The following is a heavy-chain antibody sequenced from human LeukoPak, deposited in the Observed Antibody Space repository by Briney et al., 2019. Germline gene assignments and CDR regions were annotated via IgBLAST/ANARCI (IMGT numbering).Heavy chain of an antibody. Sequence: PGRPLRLSCAASGFTFSSYGMHWVRQAPGKGLEWVAVIWYDGSNKYYADSVKGRFTISRDNSKNTLYLQMNSLRAEDTAVYYCARDKGGLLWFRELLFYFDYWGQGTLVTVSS. V-gene: IGHV3-33*01. D-gene: IGHD3-10*01. CDR2: IWYDGSNK. J-gene: IGHJ4*02. CDR3: ARDKGGLLWFRELLFYFDY. CDR1: GFTFSSYG.